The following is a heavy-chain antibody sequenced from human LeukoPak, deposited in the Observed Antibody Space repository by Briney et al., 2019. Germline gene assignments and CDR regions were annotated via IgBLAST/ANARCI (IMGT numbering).Heavy chain of an antibody. V-gene: IGHV3-48*03. D-gene: IGHD4-17*01. CDR1: GLSGLIFSTYE. J-gene: IGHJ4*02. Sequence: GGSLRLSCAASGLSGLIFSTYEMNWVRQTPGKGLEWFSYISSSGSSIYYADSVKGRFTISRDNAKNSLYLQMNSLRAEDTAVYYCARFETVPPHLDDCWGQGTLVTVSS. CDR2: ISSSGSSI. CDR3: ARFETVPPHLDDC.